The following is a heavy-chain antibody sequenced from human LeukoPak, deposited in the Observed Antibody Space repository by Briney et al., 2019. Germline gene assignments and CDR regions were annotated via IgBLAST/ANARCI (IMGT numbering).Heavy chain of an antibody. Sequence: PGGSLRLSCAASGFTVSNNYMTWVRQAPGKGLEWVPVIYSGNRTKYADSVKGRFIISRDNSKNTLLFQMNSLRAEDTAVYYCARLTSGNGLDVWGRGTTVTVS. CDR3: ARLTSGNGLDV. D-gene: IGHD3-3*01. CDR2: IYSGNRT. V-gene: IGHV3-66*04. J-gene: IGHJ6*02. CDR1: GFTVSNNY.